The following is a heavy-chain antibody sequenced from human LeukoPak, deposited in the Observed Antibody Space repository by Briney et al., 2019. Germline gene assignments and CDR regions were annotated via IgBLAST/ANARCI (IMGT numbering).Heavy chain of an antibody. CDR3: ARDEGYCSGGSCYSNY. CDR1: GFTFSDYY. CDR2: ISSSSSYT. Sequence: GGSLRLSGAASGFTFSDYYMSWIRQAPGKGLEWVSYISSSSSYTNSADSVKGRFTISRDNAKNSLYLQMNSLRAEDTAVYYCARDEGYCSGGSCYSNYWGQGTLVTVSS. D-gene: IGHD2-15*01. V-gene: IGHV3-11*06. J-gene: IGHJ4*02.